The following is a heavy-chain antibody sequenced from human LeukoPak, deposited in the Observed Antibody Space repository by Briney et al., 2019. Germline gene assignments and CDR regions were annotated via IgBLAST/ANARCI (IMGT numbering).Heavy chain of an antibody. CDR2: MNPNSGNT. CDR3: ARPYYDFWSGYYAFDP. J-gene: IGHJ5*02. CDR1: GYTFTSYD. D-gene: IGHD3-3*01. Sequence: ASVKVSCKASGYTFTSYDINWVRPATGQGLEWMGWMNPNSGNTGYAQKFQGRVTMTRNTSISTAYMELSSLRSEDTAVYYCARPYYDFWSGYYAFDPWGQGTLVTVSS. V-gene: IGHV1-8*01.